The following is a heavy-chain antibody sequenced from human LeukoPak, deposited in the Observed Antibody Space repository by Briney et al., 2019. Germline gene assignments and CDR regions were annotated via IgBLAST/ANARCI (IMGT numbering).Heavy chain of an antibody. CDR2: LKWNAETT. Sequence: TGGSLTLSCAASGFTLDEYAMSWVRHLPGEGLEWVSGLKWNAETTDYADSVRGRFTISRDNAKNSLYLQMNSLTAEDTAFYYCASRHSDGYFDYWGQGTLVTVSS. D-gene: IGHD3-22*01. CDR3: ASRHSDGYFDY. V-gene: IGHV3-20*04. CDR1: GFTLDEYA. J-gene: IGHJ4*01.